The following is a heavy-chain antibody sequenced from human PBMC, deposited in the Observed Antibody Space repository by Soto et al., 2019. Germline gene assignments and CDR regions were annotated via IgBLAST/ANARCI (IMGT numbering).Heavy chain of an antibody. CDR1: GFPFSSYE. CDR2: ISSSGITI. CDR3: ARDHRDFVWGSYRFPFDY. J-gene: IGHJ4*02. Sequence: GVSLRLSFAASGFPFSSYEMNWFRQSPGKGLEWVSYISSSGITIYYADSVKGRFTISRDNAKNSLYLQMNSLRAEDTAVYYCARDHRDFVWGSYRFPFDYWGQGTLVTVSS. V-gene: IGHV3-48*03. D-gene: IGHD3-16*02.